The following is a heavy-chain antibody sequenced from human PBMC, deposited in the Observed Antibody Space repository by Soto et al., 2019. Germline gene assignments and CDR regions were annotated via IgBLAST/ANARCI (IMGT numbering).Heavy chain of an antibody. J-gene: IGHJ4*02. CDR1: GFTFSTYA. Sequence: GGSLRLSCAASGFTFSTYAMTWVRQAPGKGLEWVSAVRGSGGSTYNADSVKGRFTISRDNSKNMLYLQMNSLRAEDTAVYYCAQGASSSWYGGLRYFDSWGQGTLVTVSS. D-gene: IGHD6-13*01. CDR3: AQGASSSWYGGLRYFDS. CDR2: VRGSGGST. V-gene: IGHV3-23*01.